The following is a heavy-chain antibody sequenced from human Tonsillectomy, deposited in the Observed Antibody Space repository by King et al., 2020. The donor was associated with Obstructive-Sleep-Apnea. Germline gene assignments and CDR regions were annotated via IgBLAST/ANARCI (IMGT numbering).Heavy chain of an antibody. CDR3: AKEGGGSGVYWVDS. D-gene: IGHD3-10*01. CDR2: IKTRGTT. Sequence: VQLVESGGGMVQPGGSLRLSCAASGFTFSSYGISWVRQAPGKGLELVSAIKTRGTTFYAGSVRGRFTISRDNSKYTVNLQVNSLRAEDTALYYCAKEGGGSGVYWVDSWGQGTLVTVSS. V-gene: IGHV3-23*04. J-gene: IGHJ4*02. CDR1: GFTFSSYG.